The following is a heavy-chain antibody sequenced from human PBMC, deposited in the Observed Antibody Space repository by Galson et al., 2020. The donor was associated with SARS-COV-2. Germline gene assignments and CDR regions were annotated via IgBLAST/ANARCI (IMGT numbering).Heavy chain of an antibody. V-gene: IGHV1-2*02. CDR1: GYTFTDSN. J-gene: IGHJ4*02. CDR3: ARRNTNSWRFDY. D-gene: IGHD6-13*01. CDR2: INPNSGGT. Sequence: ASVKVSCKASGYTFTDSNIHWVRQVPGQGLEWMGWINPNSGGTNSAQKFQGRVTMTSDTSITTAYMELSRLRSDDMAVYYCARRNTNSWRFDYWGQGTLVTVSS.